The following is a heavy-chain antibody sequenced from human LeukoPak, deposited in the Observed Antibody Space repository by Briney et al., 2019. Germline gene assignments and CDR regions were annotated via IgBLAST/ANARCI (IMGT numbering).Heavy chain of an antibody. Sequence: GGSLRLSCAASGFTCSSYAMHWVRQAPGKGLEWVAVISYDGSNKYYADSVKGRFTISRDNSKNTLYLQMNSLRAEDTAVYYCARDATYYGSGSYYNERELDYWGQGTLVTVSS. J-gene: IGHJ4*02. CDR3: ARDATYYGSGSYYNERELDY. D-gene: IGHD3-10*01. CDR1: GFTCSSYA. V-gene: IGHV3-30*04. CDR2: ISYDGSNK.